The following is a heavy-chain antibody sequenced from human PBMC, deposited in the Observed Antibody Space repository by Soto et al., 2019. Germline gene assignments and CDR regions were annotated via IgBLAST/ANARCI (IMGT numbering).Heavy chain of an antibody. CDR3: VGSNVESA. J-gene: IGHJ5*02. D-gene: IGHD2-8*01. CDR1: GYTFTSYD. V-gene: IGHV1-8*01. CDR2: MNPNSGNT. Sequence: ASVKVSCKASGYTFTSYDINWVRQAAGQGLEWMGWMNPNSGNTGYAQKFQGRVTMTRNTSIGTAYMELSSLRSEDTGLYYCVGSNVESACGQGTLVTVSS.